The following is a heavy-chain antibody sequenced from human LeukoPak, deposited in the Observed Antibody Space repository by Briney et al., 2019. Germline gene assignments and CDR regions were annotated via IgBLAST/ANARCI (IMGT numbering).Heavy chain of an antibody. CDR1: GFTFSSYG. J-gene: IGHJ4*02. CDR3: ASHGYGSGSYHHDY. D-gene: IGHD3-10*01. CDR2: IYSDGTT. Sequence: PGGSLRLSCAASGFTFSSYGMHWVRQAPGKKLEWVSDIYSDGTTFYADSVKGWFTISRDNSKNTLYLQMNSLRAEDTAVYYCASHGYGSGSYHHDYWGQGTLVTVSS. V-gene: IGHV3-NL1*01.